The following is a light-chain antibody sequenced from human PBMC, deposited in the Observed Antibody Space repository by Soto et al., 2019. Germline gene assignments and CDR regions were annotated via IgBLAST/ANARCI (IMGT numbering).Light chain of an antibody. J-gene: IGKJ1*01. V-gene: IGKV3-20*01. CDR1: QSVSSSY. CDR2: DVS. Sequence: EIVLTQSPGTLSLSPGERATLSCRSSQSVSSSYLAWYQQKPGQAPRLLIYDVSSRATGIPDRFSGSGSETDFTLTISRLESEDFAVYYCQQYGSSPTFGQGTKVEI. CDR3: QQYGSSPT.